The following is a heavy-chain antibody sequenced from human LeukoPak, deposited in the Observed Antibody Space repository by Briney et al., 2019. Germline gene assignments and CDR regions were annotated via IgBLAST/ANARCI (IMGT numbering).Heavy chain of an antibody. D-gene: IGHD2-2*01. CDR1: GGSISSGGYY. CDR2: INHSGST. Sequence: SETLSLTCTVSGGSISSGGYYWSWIRQPPGKGLEWIGEINHSGSTNYNPSLKSRVTISVDTSKNQFSLKLSSVTAADTAVYYCARDARPTYCSSTSCYGRHAFDIWGQGTMVTVSS. V-gene: IGHV4-39*07. J-gene: IGHJ3*02. CDR3: ARDARPTYCSSTSCYGRHAFDI.